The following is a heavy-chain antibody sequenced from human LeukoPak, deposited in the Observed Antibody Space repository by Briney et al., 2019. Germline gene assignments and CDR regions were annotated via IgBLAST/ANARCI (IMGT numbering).Heavy chain of an antibody. V-gene: IGHV3-21*01. CDR1: GFIVSNNY. CDR3: ARGSVVLRYFDWLGNYDY. D-gene: IGHD3-9*01. Sequence: GGSLRLSCAASGFIVSNNYMSWVRQAPGKGLEWVSSISSSSSYIYYADSVKGRFTISRDNAKNSLYLQMNSLRAEDTAVYYCARGSVVLRYFDWLGNYDYWGQGTLVTVSS. CDR2: ISSSSSYI. J-gene: IGHJ4*02.